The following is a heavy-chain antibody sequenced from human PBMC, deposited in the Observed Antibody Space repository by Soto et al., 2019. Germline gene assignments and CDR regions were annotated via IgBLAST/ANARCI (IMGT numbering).Heavy chain of an antibody. CDR3: ARPKTKVTTFGMDV. Sequence: VNLVESGGGVVQPGRSLRLSCATSGFNFSSYSMHWVRQAPGKGLEWVAVIWYDGSNKYYGDSVKGRFTISRDNSKNTVHLQMNNLRAEDTAVYYCARPKTKVTTFGMDVWGQGTTVTVSS. V-gene: IGHV3-33*01. CDR1: GFNFSSYS. J-gene: IGHJ6*02. D-gene: IGHD4-4*01. CDR2: IWYDGSNK.